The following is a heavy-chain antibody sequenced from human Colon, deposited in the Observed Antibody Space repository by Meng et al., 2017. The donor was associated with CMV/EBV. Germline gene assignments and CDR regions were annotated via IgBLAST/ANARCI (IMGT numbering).Heavy chain of an antibody. Sequence: GGSLRLSCAASGFNVKTQYMYWVRQAPGRGLEWVSTFSTEGNTYYADFVKGRFAISRDISKNTLSLQMDSLRVDDTAIYFCADIFHFGVWGHGTTVTVSS. CDR2: FSTEGNT. J-gene: IGHJ6*02. D-gene: IGHD3-3*01. V-gene: IGHV3-53*01. CDR1: GFNVKTQY. CDR3: ADIFHFGV.